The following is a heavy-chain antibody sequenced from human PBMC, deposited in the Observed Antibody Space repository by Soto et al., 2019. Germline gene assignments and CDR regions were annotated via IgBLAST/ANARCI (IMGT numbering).Heavy chain of an antibody. V-gene: IGHV4-34*01. J-gene: IGHJ6*02. CDR2: INHSGST. CDR1: GGSFSGYY. CDR3: ASLKIFGVVIGGRYYGMDV. D-gene: IGHD3-3*01. Sequence: SETLSLTCAVYGGSFSGYYWSWIRQPPGKGLEWIGEINHSGSTNYNPSLKSRVTISVDTSKNQFSLKLSSVTAADTAVYYCASLKIFGVVIGGRYYGMDVWGQGTTVTVSS.